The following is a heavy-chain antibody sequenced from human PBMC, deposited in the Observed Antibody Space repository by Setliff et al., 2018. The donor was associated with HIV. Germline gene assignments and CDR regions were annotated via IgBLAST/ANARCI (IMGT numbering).Heavy chain of an antibody. D-gene: IGHD1-1*01. CDR3: SNWNTTVDADS. J-gene: IGHJ4*02. CDR1: GGSFSGYY. V-gene: IGHV4-34*11. CDR2: IYYSGST. Sequence: SETLSLTCAVYGGSFSGYYWSWIRQPPGKGLEWIGSIYYSGSTNYNPSLKSRVTISVDTSKNQFSLNLNSVTAADTAVYYCSNWNTTVDADSWGQGTLVTVSS.